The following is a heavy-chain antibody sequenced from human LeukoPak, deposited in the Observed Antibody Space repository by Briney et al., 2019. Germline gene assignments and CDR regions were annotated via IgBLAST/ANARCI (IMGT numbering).Heavy chain of an antibody. CDR3: ARRNRSRYYYYGMDV. CDR2: IYYSGST. CDR1: GGFISSSSYY. V-gene: IGHV4-39*01. Sequence: SETLSLTCTVSGGFISSSSYYWGWIRQPPGKGLEWIGSIYYSGSTYYNPSLKSRVTISVDTSKNQFSLKLSSVTAADTAVYYCARRNRSRYYYYGMDVWGQGTTVTVSS. D-gene: IGHD1/OR15-1a*01. J-gene: IGHJ6*02.